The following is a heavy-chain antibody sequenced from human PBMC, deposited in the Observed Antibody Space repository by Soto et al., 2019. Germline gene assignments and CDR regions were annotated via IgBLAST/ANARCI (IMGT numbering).Heavy chain of an antibody. V-gene: IGHV4-59*01. CDR3: ARGGDYGVHYYYYYMDV. D-gene: IGHD4-17*01. CDR2: IYYSGST. J-gene: IGHJ6*03. CDR1: SGSISTYY. Sequence: SETLSLTCTVSSGSISTYYWSWIRQPPGKGLEWIGYIYYSGSTNYNPSLKTRVTISVDTSKNQFSLKLSSVTAADTAVYYCARGGDYGVHYYYYYMDVWGKGTTVTVSS.